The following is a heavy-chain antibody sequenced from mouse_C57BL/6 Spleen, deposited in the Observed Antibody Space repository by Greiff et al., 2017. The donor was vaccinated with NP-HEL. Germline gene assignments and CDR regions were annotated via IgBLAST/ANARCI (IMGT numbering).Heavy chain of an antibody. CDR1: GYTFTSYW. V-gene: IGHV1-50*01. CDR3: ASVRLFDY. CDR2: IDPSDSYT. J-gene: IGHJ2*01. D-gene: IGHD2-14*01. Sequence: QLQQPGAELVKPGASVKLSCKASGYTFTSYWMQWVKQRPGQGLEWIGEIDPSDSYTNYNQKFKGKATLTVDTSSSTAYMQLSSLTSEDSAVYYCASVRLFDYWGQGTTLTVSS.